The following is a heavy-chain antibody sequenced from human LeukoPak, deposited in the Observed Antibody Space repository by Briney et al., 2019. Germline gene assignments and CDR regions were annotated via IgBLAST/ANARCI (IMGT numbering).Heavy chain of an antibody. D-gene: IGHD3-16*01. CDR1: GFTFSSYE. CDR3: ARMITFGGVIVP. CDR2: ISSSGSTI. V-gene: IGHV3-48*03. Sequence: PGGSLRLSCAASGFTFSSYEMNWVRQAPGKGLELVSYISSSGSTIYYADYVKGRFTISRDNDKNSLYLQMNSLRAEDTAVYYCARMITFGGVIVPWGQGTLVTVSS. J-gene: IGHJ5*02.